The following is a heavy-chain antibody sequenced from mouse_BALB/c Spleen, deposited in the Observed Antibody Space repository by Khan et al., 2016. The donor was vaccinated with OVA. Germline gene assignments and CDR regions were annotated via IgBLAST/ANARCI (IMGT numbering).Heavy chain of an antibody. J-gene: IGHJ3*01. CDR2: ISYDGSN. V-gene: IGHV3-6*02. D-gene: IGHD2-2*01. CDR3: ARSLYGYDPAWFAY. CDR1: GYSITSGYY. Sequence: EVQLVESGPGLVKPSQSLSLTCSVTGYSITSGYYRNWIRQFPGNKLEWMGYISYDGSNNYNPSLRNRISVTRDTSKNQFFLKLNSVTTEDTATYYCARSLYGYDPAWFAYWGQGTLVTVSA.